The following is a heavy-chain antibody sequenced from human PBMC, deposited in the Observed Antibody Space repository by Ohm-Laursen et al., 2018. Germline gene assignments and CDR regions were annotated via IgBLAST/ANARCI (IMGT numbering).Heavy chain of an antibody. V-gene: IGHV4-59*08. CDR2: IYYSGST. Sequence: SDTLSLTCTVSGGSISSYYWSWIQQPPGKGLEWIGYIYYSGSTNYNPSLKSRVTISVDTSKNQFSLKLSSVTAADTAVYYCARHRPDYYDSSGYPFDYWGQGTLVTVSS. J-gene: IGHJ4*02. D-gene: IGHD3-22*01. CDR3: ARHRPDYYDSSGYPFDY. CDR1: GGSISSYY.